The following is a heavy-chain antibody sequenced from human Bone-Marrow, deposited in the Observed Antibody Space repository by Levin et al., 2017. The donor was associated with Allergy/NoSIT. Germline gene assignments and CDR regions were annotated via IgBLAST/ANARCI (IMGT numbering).Heavy chain of an antibody. V-gene: IGHV1-46*01. CDR3: ALIGVAGMDVFDL. Sequence: AASVKVSCKASGSTFTSYYIHWLRQAPGQGPEWMGIINPGGGTPTYAQKFQDRVTMTSDTSTSTVYMELNSLTSEDTAVYYCALIGVAGMDVFDLWGQGTLVSVSS. CDR2: INPGGGTP. D-gene: IGHD6-19*01. J-gene: IGHJ3*01. CDR1: GSTFTSYY.